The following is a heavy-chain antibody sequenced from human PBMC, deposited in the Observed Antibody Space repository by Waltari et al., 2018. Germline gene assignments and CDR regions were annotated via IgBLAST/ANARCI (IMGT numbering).Heavy chain of an antibody. V-gene: IGHV3-NL1*01. J-gene: IGHJ5*02. D-gene: IGHD6-13*01. CDR1: GYTLTELS. CDR3: ARWGGSSWYLDNWFDP. Sequence: QVQLVQSGAEVKKPGASVKVSCKVSGYTLTELSMHWVRQAPGKGLEWVSVIYGGGSTYYADSVKGRFTISRDNSKNTLYLQMNSLRAEDTAVYYCARWGGSSWYLDNWFDPWGQGTLVTVSS. CDR2: IYGGGST.